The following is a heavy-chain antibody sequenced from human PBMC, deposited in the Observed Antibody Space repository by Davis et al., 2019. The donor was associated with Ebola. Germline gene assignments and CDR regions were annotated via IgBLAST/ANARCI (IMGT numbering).Heavy chain of an antibody. Sequence: GESLKISCAASGFTFSSYAMSWVRQAPGKGLEGVSSISGSGGSTYSADSVKGRFTISRDNSQNTLYMQMNSLRAEDTAVYYCAKPPNNIVGAIYYFDYWGQGTLVTVSS. CDR1: GFTFSSYA. V-gene: IGHV3-23*01. CDR2: ISGSGGST. J-gene: IGHJ4*02. D-gene: IGHD1-26*01. CDR3: AKPPNNIVGAIYYFDY.